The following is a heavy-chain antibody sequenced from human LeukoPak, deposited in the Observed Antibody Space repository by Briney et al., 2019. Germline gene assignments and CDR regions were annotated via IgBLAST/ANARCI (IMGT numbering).Heavy chain of an antibody. CDR3: ARVLLGMSAFDL. CDR1: GFAFSSFA. D-gene: IGHD3-9*01. CDR2: ISYDGVIE. Sequence: PGGSLRLSCAASGFAFSSFAMHWVRQAPGKGLEWVSLISYDGVIEDYSDSVKGRFTISRDNFKNTLFLQMNSLRADDTAVYSCARVLLGMSAFDLWGQGTMVSVSS. V-gene: IGHV3-30*04. J-gene: IGHJ3*01.